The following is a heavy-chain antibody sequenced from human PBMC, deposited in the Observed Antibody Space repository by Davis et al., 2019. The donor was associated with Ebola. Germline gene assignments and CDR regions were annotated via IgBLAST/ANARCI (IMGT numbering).Heavy chain of an antibody. Sequence: GGSLRLSCAASGFTFSSYAMHWVRQAPGKGLEWMAVISYDGSNKYYADSVKGRFTISRDNSQNTLFLQMNSLRADDTAVYYCAKGEQWLELMEHYGMDVWGKGTTVTVSS. CDR3: AKGEQWLELMEHYGMDV. V-gene: IGHV3-30*04. J-gene: IGHJ6*04. D-gene: IGHD6-19*01. CDR1: GFTFSSYA. CDR2: ISYDGSNK.